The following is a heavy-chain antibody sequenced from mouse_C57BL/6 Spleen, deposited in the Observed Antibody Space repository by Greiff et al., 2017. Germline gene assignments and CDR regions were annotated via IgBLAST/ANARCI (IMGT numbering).Heavy chain of an antibody. D-gene: IGHD2-4*01. CDR3: TGREITRGFAY. CDR1: GYTFTDYE. Sequence: VLLVESGAELVRPGASVTLSCKASGYTFTDYEMHWVKQTPVHGLEWIGALDPETGGTAYNQKFKGKATLTADKSSSTAYMELRSLTSEDSAVYYCTGREITRGFAYWGQGTLVTVSA. V-gene: IGHV1-15*01. J-gene: IGHJ3*01. CDR2: LDPETGGT.